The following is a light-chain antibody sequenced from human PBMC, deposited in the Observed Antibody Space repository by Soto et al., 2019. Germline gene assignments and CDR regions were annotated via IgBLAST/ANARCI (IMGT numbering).Light chain of an antibody. CDR2: DVS. CDR1: SSDVGGYNY. V-gene: IGLV2-14*01. Sequence: QSVLTQPASASGSPGQSITISCTGTSSDVGGYNYVSWYQQHPGKAPKLMIYDVSNRPSGVSNRFSGSKSGNTASLTISGLQAEDEADYYCSSYTSSGTYVFGTGTKVTVL. CDR3: SSYTSSGTYV. J-gene: IGLJ1*01.